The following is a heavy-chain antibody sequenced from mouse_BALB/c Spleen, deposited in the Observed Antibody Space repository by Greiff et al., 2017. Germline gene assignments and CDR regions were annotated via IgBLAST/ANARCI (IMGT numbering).Heavy chain of an antibody. J-gene: IGHJ3*01. CDR2: ISSGSSTI. Sequence: EVQRVESGGGLVQPGGSRKLSCAASGFTFSSFGMHWVRQAPEKGLEWVAYISSGSSTIYYADTVKGRFTISRDNPKNTLFLQMTSLRSEDTAMYYCAREGDYYGSSAWFAYWGQGTLVTVSA. CDR1: GFTFSSFG. D-gene: IGHD1-1*01. CDR3: AREGDYYGSSAWFAY. V-gene: IGHV5-17*02.